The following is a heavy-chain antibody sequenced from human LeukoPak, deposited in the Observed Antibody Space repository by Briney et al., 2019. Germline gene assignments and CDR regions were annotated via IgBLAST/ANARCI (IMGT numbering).Heavy chain of an antibody. D-gene: IGHD5-18*01. CDR2: ISSSGSTI. Sequence: GGSLRLSCAASGFTFSSYEMHCVRQAPGKGLEWISYISSSGSTIYYADSVKGRFTISRDNGKNSLYLQMNSLRAEDTAVYYCARVHYNTAMVDIDYWGQGTLVTVSS. J-gene: IGHJ4*02. V-gene: IGHV3-48*03. CDR3: ARVHYNTAMVDIDY. CDR1: GFTFSSYE.